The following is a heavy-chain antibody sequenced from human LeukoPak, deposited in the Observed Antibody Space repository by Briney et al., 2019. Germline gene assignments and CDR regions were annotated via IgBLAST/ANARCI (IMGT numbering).Heavy chain of an antibody. Sequence: SETLSLTCAVYGGSFSGYYWSWIRQPPGKGLEWIGEINHSGSTNYNPSLKSRVTISVDTSKNQFSLKLSSVTAADTAVYYCARHSRLGGNYYFDYWGQGTLVTVSS. CDR3: ARHSRLGGNYYFDY. CDR1: GGSFSGYY. J-gene: IGHJ4*02. D-gene: IGHD4-23*01. CDR2: INHSGST. V-gene: IGHV4-34*01.